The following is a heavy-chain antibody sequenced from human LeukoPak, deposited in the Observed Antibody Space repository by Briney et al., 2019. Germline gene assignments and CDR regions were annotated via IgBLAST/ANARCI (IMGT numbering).Heavy chain of an antibody. Sequence: GSLRLSCAASGFTFSSYWMSWVRQAPGKGLEWVANIKQDGSEKYYVDSVKGRFTISRDNAKNSLYLQMNSLRAEDTAVYYCAKWGDYDILTGYYDPDYWGQGTLVTVSS. D-gene: IGHD3-9*01. V-gene: IGHV3-7*03. J-gene: IGHJ4*02. CDR2: IKQDGSEK. CDR3: AKWGDYDILTGYYDPDY. CDR1: GFTFSSYW.